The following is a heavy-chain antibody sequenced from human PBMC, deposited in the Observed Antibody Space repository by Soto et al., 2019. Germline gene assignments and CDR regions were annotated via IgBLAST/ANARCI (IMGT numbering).Heavy chain of an antibody. CDR1: GCSISSYY. D-gene: IGHD6-6*01. CDR3: ARVKYSSYPAYYYYGIDV. V-gene: IGHV4-59*01. CDR2: IYYSGST. J-gene: IGHJ6*02. Sequence: QVQLQESGPGLVKPSETLSLTCTVSGCSISSYYWSWIRQPPGKGLEWIGYIYYSGSTNYNPSLKSRVTRSADTTKNQFSRKLSSVTAADTSVYYCARVKYSSYPAYYYYGIDVGGRGTTVTVSS.